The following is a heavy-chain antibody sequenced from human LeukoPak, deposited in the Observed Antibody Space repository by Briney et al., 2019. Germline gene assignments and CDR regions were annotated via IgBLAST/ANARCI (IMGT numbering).Heavy chain of an antibody. J-gene: IGHJ4*02. CDR3: AREAATTGEFIDY. D-gene: IGHD3-10*01. V-gene: IGHV4-39*02. CDR1: GGSISSSSYY. CDR2: IYYSGST. Sequence: PSETLSLTCTVSGGSISSSSYYWGWIRQPPGKGLEWIGSIYYSGSTYYNPSLKSRVTISVDTSKNQFSLKLSSVTAADTAVYYCAREAATTGEFIDYWGQGTLVTVSS.